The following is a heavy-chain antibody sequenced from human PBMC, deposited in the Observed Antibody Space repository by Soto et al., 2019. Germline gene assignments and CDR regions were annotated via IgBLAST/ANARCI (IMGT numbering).Heavy chain of an antibody. CDR1: GFTFSSYE. CDR2: ISSSGSTI. D-gene: IGHD6-19*01. Sequence: GGSLRLSCAASGFTFSSYEMNWVRQAPGKGLEWVSYISSSGSTIYYADSVKGRFTISRDNAKNSLYLQMNSLRAEDTAVYYCARASGWYLAYGMDVWGQGTTVTVSS. CDR3: ARASGWYLAYGMDV. J-gene: IGHJ6*02. V-gene: IGHV3-48*03.